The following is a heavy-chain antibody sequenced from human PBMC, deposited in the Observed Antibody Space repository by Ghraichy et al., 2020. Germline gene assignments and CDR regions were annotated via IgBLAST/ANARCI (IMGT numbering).Heavy chain of an antibody. CDR2: INSGSSRI. J-gene: IGHJ2*01. D-gene: IGHD2-2*01. CDR3: VRRPEGGEVISTRYFDP. CDR1: GFTFSNYN. Sequence: GGSLRLSCAASGFTFSNYNMNWVRQAPGKELEWISYINSGSSRIYYADSVKGRFTISRGNARNSLFLQMDDLRDDDTAVYYCVRRPEGGEVISTRYFDPWGRGTRVTVSS. V-gene: IGHV3-48*02.